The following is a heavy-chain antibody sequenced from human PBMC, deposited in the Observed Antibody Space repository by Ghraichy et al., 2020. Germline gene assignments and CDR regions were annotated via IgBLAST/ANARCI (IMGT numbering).Heavy chain of an antibody. Sequence: SETLSLTCAVYGGSFSGYYWSWIRQPPGKGLEWIGEINHSGSTNYNPSLKSRVTISVDTSKNQFSLKLSSVTAADTAVYYCARGRLEWLLRQSGMDVWGQGTTVTVSS. CDR2: INHSGST. CDR1: GGSFSGYY. D-gene: IGHD3-3*01. V-gene: IGHV4-34*01. J-gene: IGHJ6*02. CDR3: ARGRLEWLLRQSGMDV.